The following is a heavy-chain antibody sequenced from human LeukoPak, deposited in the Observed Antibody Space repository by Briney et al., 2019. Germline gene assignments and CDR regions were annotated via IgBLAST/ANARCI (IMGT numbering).Heavy chain of an antibody. J-gene: IGHJ4*02. CDR3: AKSDSSGWFDY. V-gene: IGHV4-38-2*02. D-gene: IGHD6-19*01. CDR2: IYHSGST. CDR1: GYSISSGYY. Sequence: SETLSLTCTVSGYSISSGYYWGWIRQPPGRGLEWIGEIYHSGSTDYNPSLKSRVTISVDKSKNQFSLKLSSVTAADTAVYYCAKSDSSGWFDYWGQGTLVTVSS.